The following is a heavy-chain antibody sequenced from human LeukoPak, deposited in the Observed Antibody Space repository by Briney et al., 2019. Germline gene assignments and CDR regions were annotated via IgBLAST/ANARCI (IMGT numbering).Heavy chain of an antibody. J-gene: IGHJ4*02. CDR1: GFSFSNAW. D-gene: IGHD2-15*01. V-gene: IGHV3-23*01. Sequence: PGGSLRLSCAASGFSFSNAWMSWVRQAPGKGLEWVSAICGSGDSTYYADSVKGRFTISRDNSKNTLYLQMHSLRAEDTGVYYCAKLLGYCGGGSCSGTLDYWGRGTLVTVSS. CDR3: AKLLGYCGGGSCSGTLDY. CDR2: ICGSGDST.